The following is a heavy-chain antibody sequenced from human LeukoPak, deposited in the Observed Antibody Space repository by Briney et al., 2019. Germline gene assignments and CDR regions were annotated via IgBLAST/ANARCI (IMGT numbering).Heavy chain of an antibody. V-gene: IGHV3-66*01. CDR1: GFPVNSNY. J-gene: IGHJ3*02. CDR3: ARAPVAAHAFDI. D-gene: IGHD6-6*01. CDR2: IYSGGST. Sequence: GSLELSCAASGFPVNSNYLSWVRQAPGKGLEGVSVIYSGGSTYYADSVKGRFTISRDNSKNTLYLQMNSLRAEDTAVYYCARAPVAAHAFDIWGQGTMVTVSS.